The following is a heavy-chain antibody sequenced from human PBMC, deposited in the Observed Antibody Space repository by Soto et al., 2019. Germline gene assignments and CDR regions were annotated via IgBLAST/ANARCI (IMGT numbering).Heavy chain of an antibody. CDR1: GFTFRNYD. D-gene: IGHD3-22*01. CDR3: AKDLGPYYYDSSGYRGPFDY. J-gene: IGHJ4*02. CDR2: ISSRGGGP. Sequence: PGGSLRLSCAASGFTFRNYDMSWVRQAPGKGLEWFSAISSRGGGPYYRESVRGRFTISRDNSKNTLYLQMNSLRVEDTAVYYCAKDLGPYYYDSSGYRGPFDYWGQGTLVTVSS. V-gene: IGHV3-23*01.